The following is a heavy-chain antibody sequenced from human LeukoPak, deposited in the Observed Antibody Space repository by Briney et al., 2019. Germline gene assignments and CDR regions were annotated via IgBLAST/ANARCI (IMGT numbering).Heavy chain of an antibody. V-gene: IGHV3-21*01. CDR2: ISSSSSYI. Sequence: RTGGSLRLSCAASGFTFSSYSMNWVRQAPGKGLEWVSSISSSSSYIYYADSVKGRFTISRDNAKNSLYLQMNSLRAEDTAVYYCARDLRDSWSGYYTALGAFDIWGQGTMVTVSS. CDR3: ARDLRDSWSGYYTALGAFDI. CDR1: GFTFSSYS. D-gene: IGHD3-3*01. J-gene: IGHJ3*02.